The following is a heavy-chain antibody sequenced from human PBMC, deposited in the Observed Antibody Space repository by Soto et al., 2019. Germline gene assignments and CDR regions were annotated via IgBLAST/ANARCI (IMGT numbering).Heavy chain of an antibody. J-gene: IGHJ4*02. D-gene: IGHD2-15*01. CDR1: GFTFSSYS. Sequence: VQLVESGGGLVKPGGSLRLSCAASGFTFSSYSMNWVRQAPGQGLEWMGGIIPIFGTANYAQKFRGRVTITADESTSTAYMELSSLRSEDTAVYYCASGGSGYCSGGSCEPLDYWGQGTLVTVSS. CDR2: IIPIFGTA. CDR3: ASGGSGYCSGGSCEPLDY. V-gene: IGHV1-69*01.